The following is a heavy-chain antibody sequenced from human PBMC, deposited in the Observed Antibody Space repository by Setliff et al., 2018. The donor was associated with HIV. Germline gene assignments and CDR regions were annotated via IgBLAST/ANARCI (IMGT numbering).Heavy chain of an antibody. CDR1: GGTFNIFS. CDR3: ARGGVRGYSYGEAFDI. Sequence: SVKVSCKTTGGTFNIFSITWVRQAPGQGLEWMGGIISIFDKANYAQKFHGRLTITADDSTRTVYMELNSLGSGDTAVYYCARGGVRGYSYGEAFDIWGQGTLVTVSS. D-gene: IGHD5-18*01. J-gene: IGHJ3*02. V-gene: IGHV1-69*13. CDR2: IISIFDKA.